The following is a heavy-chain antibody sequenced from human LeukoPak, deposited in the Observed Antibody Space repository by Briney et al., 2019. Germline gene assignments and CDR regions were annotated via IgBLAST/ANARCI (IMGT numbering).Heavy chain of an antibody. J-gene: IGHJ6*03. D-gene: IGHD3-3*01. CDR3: ARGLAISPYYYYYMDV. CDR2: IYHSGST. CDR1: GYSISSGYY. Sequence: SETLSLTCAVSGYSISSGYYWGWIRQPPGKGLEWIGSIYHSGSTNYNPSLKSRVTISVDTSKNQFSLKLSSVTAADTAVYYCARGLAISPYYYYYMDVWGKGTTVTVSS. V-gene: IGHV4-38-2*01.